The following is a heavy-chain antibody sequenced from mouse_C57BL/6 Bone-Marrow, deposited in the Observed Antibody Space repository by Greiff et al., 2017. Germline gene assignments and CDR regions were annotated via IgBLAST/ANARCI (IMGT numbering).Heavy chain of an antibody. J-gene: IGHJ3*01. Sequence: EVQLVESGGGLVKPGGSLKLSCAASGFTFSSYTMSWVRQTPEKRLEWVATISGGGGNTYYPDSVKGRFTISRDNAKNTLYLQMSSLRSEDTALYYCAREDKGLRPFAYWGQGTLVTVSA. V-gene: IGHV5-9*01. D-gene: IGHD2-4*01. CDR1: GFTFSSYT. CDR2: ISGGGGNT. CDR3: AREDKGLRPFAY.